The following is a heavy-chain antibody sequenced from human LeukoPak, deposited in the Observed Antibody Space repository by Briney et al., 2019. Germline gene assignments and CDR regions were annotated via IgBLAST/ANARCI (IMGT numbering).Heavy chain of an antibody. CDR1: GFTFSSYA. D-gene: IGHD2-2*01. CDR2: ISSNGGST. CDR3: ARSLLVADY. J-gene: IGHJ4*02. V-gene: IGHV3-64*01. Sequence: QAGGSLRLSCAASGFTFSSYAMHWVRQDPGKGLEYVSAISSNGGSTYYANSVKGRFTISRDNSKNTLYLQMGSLRAEDMAVYYCARSLLVADYWGQGTLVTVSS.